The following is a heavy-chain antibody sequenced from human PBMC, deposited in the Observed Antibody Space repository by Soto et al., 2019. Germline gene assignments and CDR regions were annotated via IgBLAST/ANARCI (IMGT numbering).Heavy chain of an antibody. CDR2: IRSSSSNI. V-gene: IGHV3-21*01. D-gene: IGHD6-19*01. J-gene: IGHJ4*02. Sequence: GGSLRLSCAASGFTFSSYSMNWVRQAPGKGLEWVSFIRSSSSNIYYADSVKGRFTVSRDNAKNSLYLQMNSLRAEDTAVYYCARVRSIAVAGKPKPYFFDYWGQGTLVTVSS. CDR1: GFTFSSYS. CDR3: ARVRSIAVAGKPKPYFFDY.